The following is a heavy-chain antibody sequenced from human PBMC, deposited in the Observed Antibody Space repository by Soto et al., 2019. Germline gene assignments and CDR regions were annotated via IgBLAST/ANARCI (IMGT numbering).Heavy chain of an antibody. CDR3: ARDSTTINPYYYDSSGYFAN. J-gene: IGHJ4*02. D-gene: IGHD3-22*01. V-gene: IGHV1-3*01. CDR2: INAGNGNT. CDR1: GYTFTSYA. Sequence: GASVKVSCKASGYTFTSYAMHWVRQAPGQRLEWMGWINAGNGNTKYSQKFQGRVTITRDTSASTAYMELSSLRSEDTAVYYCARDSTTINPYYYDSSGYFANWGQGTLVTVSS.